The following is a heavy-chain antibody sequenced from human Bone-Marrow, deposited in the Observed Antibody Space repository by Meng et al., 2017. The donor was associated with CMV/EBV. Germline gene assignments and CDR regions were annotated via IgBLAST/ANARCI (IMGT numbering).Heavy chain of an antibody. J-gene: IGHJ6*02. CDR3: ARGHGKKLGLYYYYYYGMDV. CDR2: INHSGST. Sequence: SETLSLTCAVYGGSFSGYYWSWIRQPPGKGLEWIWEINHSGSTNYNPSLKSRVTISVDTSKNQFSLKLSSVTAADTAVYYCARGHGKKLGLYYYYYYGMDVWGQGTTVTVSS. V-gene: IGHV4-34*01. D-gene: IGHD7-27*01. CDR1: GGSFSGYY.